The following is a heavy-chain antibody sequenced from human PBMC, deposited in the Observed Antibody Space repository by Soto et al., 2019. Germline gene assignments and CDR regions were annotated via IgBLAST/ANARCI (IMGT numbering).Heavy chain of an antibody. CDR1: GFTFSTYT. J-gene: IGHJ6*02. V-gene: IGHV3-21*01. D-gene: IGHD1-20*01. CDR3: ARETGSYNWNDGLMDV. Sequence: EVQLVESGGGLVKPGGSLRLSCAASGFTFSTYTMNWVRQAPGKGLEWVSSISSGSTYIYYADSVTGRFTISRDNAKKAQYLQMNRLRAEDTAVYYCARETGSYNWNDGLMDVRGQGTTVTVSS. CDR2: ISSGSTYI.